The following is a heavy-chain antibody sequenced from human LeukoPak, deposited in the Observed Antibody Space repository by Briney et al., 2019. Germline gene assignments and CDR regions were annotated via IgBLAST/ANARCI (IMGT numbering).Heavy chain of an antibody. V-gene: IGHV3-53*01. J-gene: IGHJ4*02. D-gene: IGHD2-8*01. CDR2: IYSGGST. CDR3: ARTKIWVYPFEY. Sequence: GGSLRLSCTASGFTVSTDYMSWVRQAPGKGLEWVSVIYSGGSTYYADSVKGRFTISRDSSKNTVYLQMNSLRAKDTAVYYCARTKIWVYPFEYWGQGTLVTVSS. CDR1: GFTVSTDY.